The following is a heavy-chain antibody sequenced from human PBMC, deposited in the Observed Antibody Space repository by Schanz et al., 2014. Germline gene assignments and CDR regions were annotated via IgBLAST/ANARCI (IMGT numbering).Heavy chain of an antibody. J-gene: IGHJ5*02. CDR3: ARGGGFYWFDP. D-gene: IGHD3-16*01. CDR2: INPRDGST. Sequence: QVQLVQSGAEVKKPGASVKVSCKASGDTFTRYHMHWVRQAPGQGLEWMGIINPRDGSTTYAQIFQGRVTMTRDTSTSTVYMARSSLRSEATAVYYCARGGGFYWFDPWGQGTLVTVSS. CDR1: GDTFTRYH. V-gene: IGHV1-46*01.